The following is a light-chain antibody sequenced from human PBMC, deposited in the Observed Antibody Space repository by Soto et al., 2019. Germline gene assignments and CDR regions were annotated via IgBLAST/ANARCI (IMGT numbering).Light chain of an antibody. Sequence: DIQMTQSPSSLSASIGDRVTITCQARQDINNYLNWYQEKPGKAPKLLIFDASNLETGVPSRFSGSGSGTDFSFTISSLQPEDIATYYCQQYDDLPLTFGGGTKVE. J-gene: IGKJ4*01. CDR1: QDINNY. CDR3: QQYDDLPLT. V-gene: IGKV1-33*01. CDR2: DAS.